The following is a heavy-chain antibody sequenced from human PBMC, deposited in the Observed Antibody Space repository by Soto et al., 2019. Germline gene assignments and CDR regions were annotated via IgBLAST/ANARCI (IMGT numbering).Heavy chain of an antibody. CDR3: ARAGYCSGGSCYPPAYYYYGMDV. CDR1: GYTFTSYG. J-gene: IGHJ6*02. CDR2: ISAYNGNT. Sequence: GASVKVSCKASGYTFTSYGISWVRQAPGQGLEWMGWISAYNGNTNYAQKLQGRVTMTTDTSTSTAYMELRSLRSDDTAVYYCARAGYCSGGSCYPPAYYYYGMDVWGQGTTVTVSS. V-gene: IGHV1-18*01. D-gene: IGHD2-15*01.